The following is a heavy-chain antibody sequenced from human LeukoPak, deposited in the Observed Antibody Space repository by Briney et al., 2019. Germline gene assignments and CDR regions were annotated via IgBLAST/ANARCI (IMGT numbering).Heavy chain of an antibody. V-gene: IGHV3-7*01. J-gene: IGHJ4*02. CDR2: TKQEVSEK. CDR3: AGGPYYYGSAYY. D-gene: IGHD3-10*01. CDR1: GFTFSSYW. Sequence: GGSLRLSCAASGFTFSSYWMSWVRQAPGKGLEWVANTKQEVSEKYYVDPATGPCTISRDNAKNSLYLQMNSLRAADTAVYYCAGGPYYYGSAYYWGQGTLVTVSS.